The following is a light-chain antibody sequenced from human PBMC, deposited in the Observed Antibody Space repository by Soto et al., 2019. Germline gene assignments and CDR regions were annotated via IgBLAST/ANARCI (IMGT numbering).Light chain of an antibody. J-gene: IGLJ1*01. V-gene: IGLV2-14*01. CDR1: SSDLGGYDY. CDR3: SSYTSSATGV. CDR2: DVS. Sequence: SVLTQPASVSGSPGQSITISCTGTSSDLGGYDYVSWYQQHPGKAPKLMIYDVSIRPSGVSHPFSGSKSGNTASLTISGLQAADEADYYCSSYTSSATGVFGTGTKVTVL.